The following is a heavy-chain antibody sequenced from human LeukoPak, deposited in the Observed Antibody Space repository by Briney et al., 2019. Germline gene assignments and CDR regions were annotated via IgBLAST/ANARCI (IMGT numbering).Heavy chain of an antibody. V-gene: IGHV1-2*06. CDR1: GYTFTGYY. CDR2: INPNSGGT. Sequence: ASVKVSCKASGYTFTGYYMHWVRQAPGQGLEWMGRINPNSGGTNYAQKFQGRITMTRDTSISTAYMELSRLRSDDTAVYYCARPHTVLYNWFDPWGQGTLVTVSS. J-gene: IGHJ5*02. D-gene: IGHD4-11*01. CDR3: ARPHTVLYNWFDP.